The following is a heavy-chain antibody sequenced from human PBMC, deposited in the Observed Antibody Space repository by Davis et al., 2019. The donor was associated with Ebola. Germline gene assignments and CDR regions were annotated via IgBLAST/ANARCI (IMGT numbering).Heavy chain of an antibody. CDR3: ARHGDLVGATKVDY. CDR1: GGSISSSSYY. D-gene: IGHD1-26*01. CDR2: IYYSGTT. Sequence: PSETLSLTCTVSGGSISSSSYYWGWIRQPPGKGLEWIGSIYYSGTTYYNPSLKSRVTISVDTSKNQVSLKLSSVTAADTAVYYCARHGDLVGATKVDYWGQGTLVTVSS. V-gene: IGHV4-39*01. J-gene: IGHJ4*02.